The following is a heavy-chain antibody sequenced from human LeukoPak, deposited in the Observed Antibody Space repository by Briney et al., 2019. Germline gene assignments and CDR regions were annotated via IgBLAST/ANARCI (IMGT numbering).Heavy chain of an antibody. J-gene: IGHJ4*02. D-gene: IGHD6-13*01. CDR2: IKQDGSEK. V-gene: IGHV3-7*01. CDR1: GFTFSSYW. Sequence: PGGTLRLSCAASGFTFSSYWMDWVRQAPGKGLEWVANIKQDGSEKYYVDSVKGRFTISRDNAKNSLYLQMNSLRAEDTAVYYCARGSSSWPTGGWGQGTLVTVSS. CDR3: ARGSSSWPTGG.